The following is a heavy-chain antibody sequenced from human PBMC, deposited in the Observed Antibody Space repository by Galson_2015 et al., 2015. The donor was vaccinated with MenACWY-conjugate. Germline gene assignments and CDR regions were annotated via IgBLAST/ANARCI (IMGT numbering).Heavy chain of an antibody. CDR2: IYYSGST. J-gene: IGHJ5*02. Sequence: ETLSLTCTVSGGSISSSSYYWGWIRQPPGKGLEWIGSIYYSGSTYYNPSLKSRVTISVDTSKNQFSLKLSSVTAADTAVYYCARDNPALLYSFDPWGQGTLVTASS. V-gene: IGHV4-39*07. CDR3: ARDNPALLYSFDP. D-gene: IGHD2-15*01. CDR1: GGSISSSSYY.